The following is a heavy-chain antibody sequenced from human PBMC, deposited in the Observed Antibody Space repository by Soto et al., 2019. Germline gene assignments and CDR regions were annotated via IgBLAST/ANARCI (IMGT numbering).Heavy chain of an antibody. CDR2: INLDGTKT. CDR1: GFMFGAHW. J-gene: IGHJ5*02. D-gene: IGHD2-8*02. CDR3: ARELVHGYLDL. V-gene: IGHV3-74*01. Sequence: EVQLVEAGGGLVRPGGSLKLSCAASGFMFGAHWMHWVRQGPDKGLVFVARINLDGTKTNYADFVEGRFTISRDNAKKTLYLEMNSLRGDDTAVCFCARELVHGYLDLWGQGDLVTVSS.